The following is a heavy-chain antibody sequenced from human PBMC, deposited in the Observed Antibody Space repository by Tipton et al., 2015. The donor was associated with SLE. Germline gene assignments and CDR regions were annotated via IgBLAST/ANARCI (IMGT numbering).Heavy chain of an antibody. CDR2: ISHRGNT. CDR1: GDSLSSAYF. D-gene: IGHD3-16*01. J-gene: IGHJ3*02. V-gene: IGHV4-38-2*02. CDR3: AKHDRGRDAFDI. Sequence: LRLSCTVSGDSLSSAYFWGWIRQPPGKGLEWIGSISHRGNTYYNPSLKSRVSISVDTSQNQFSLNLNSVTAADTAVYYCAKHDRGRDAFDIWGQGTMVTVSS.